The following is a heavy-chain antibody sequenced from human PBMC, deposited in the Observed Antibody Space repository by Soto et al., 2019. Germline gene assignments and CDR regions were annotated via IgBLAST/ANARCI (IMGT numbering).Heavy chain of an antibody. CDR3: ARKVRCSSTSCYSHYYYYYYGMDV. Sequence: SETLSLTCAVYGGSFSGYYWSWIRQPPGKGLEWIGEINHSGSTNYNPSLKSRVTISVDTSKNRFSLKLSSVTAADTAVYYCARKVRCSSTSCYSHYYYYYYGMDVWGQGTTVTVS. D-gene: IGHD2-2*01. CDR2: INHSGST. J-gene: IGHJ6*02. CDR1: GGSFSGYY. V-gene: IGHV4-34*01.